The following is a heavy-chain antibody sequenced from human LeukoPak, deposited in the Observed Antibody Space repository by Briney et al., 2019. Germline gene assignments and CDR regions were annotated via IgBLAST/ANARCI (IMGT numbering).Heavy chain of an antibody. V-gene: IGHV4-39*01. CDR1: GGSISSSSYY. Sequence: SETLSLTCTVSGGSISSSSYYWGWIRQPPGKGLEWTGSIYYSGSTYYNPSLKSRVTISVDTSKNQFSLKLSSVTAADTAVYYCARQWGYCSSTSCYYYYGMDVWGQGTTVTVSS. CDR2: IYYSGST. D-gene: IGHD2-2*01. CDR3: ARQWGYCSSTSCYYYYGMDV. J-gene: IGHJ6*02.